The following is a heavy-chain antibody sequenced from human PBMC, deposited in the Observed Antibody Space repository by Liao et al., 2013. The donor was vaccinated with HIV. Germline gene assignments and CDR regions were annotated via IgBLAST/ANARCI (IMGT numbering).Heavy chain of an antibody. CDR1: GGSLSGYY. Sequence: QVQLQQWGAGLLKPSETLSLTCAVYGGSLSGYYWSWIRQPPGKGLEWIGEINHSGSTNYNPSLKSRVTISVDTSKNQFSLRLSSVTAADTAVYYCVTDSDDAFDIWGQGTMVTVSS. J-gene: IGHJ3*02. CDR3: VTDSDDAFDI. CDR2: INHSGST. V-gene: IGHV4-34*01.